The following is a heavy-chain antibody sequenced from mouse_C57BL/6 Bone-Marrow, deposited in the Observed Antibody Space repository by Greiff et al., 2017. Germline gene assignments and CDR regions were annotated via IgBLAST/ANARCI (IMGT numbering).Heavy chain of an antibody. D-gene: IGHD1-1*01. Sequence: QVQLQQPGAELVRPGSSVKLSCKASGYTFTSYWMHWVKQRPIQGLEWIGNIDPSDSETHYNQKFKDKATLTVDQSSSTAYMQLSSLTSEDSAVDYCARVPPGTLGNWYFDVWGTGTTVTVSA. CDR2: IDPSDSET. CDR1: GYTFTSYW. CDR3: ARVPPGTLGNWYFDV. J-gene: IGHJ1*03. V-gene: IGHV1-52*01.